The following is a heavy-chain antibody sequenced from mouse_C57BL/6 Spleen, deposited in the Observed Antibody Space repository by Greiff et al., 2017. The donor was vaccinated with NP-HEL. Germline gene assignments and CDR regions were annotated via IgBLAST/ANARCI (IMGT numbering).Heavy chain of an antibody. Sequence: VKLMESGAELVKPGASVKISCKASGYAFCSYWMNWVKQRPGKGLEWIGQIYPGDGDTNYNGKFKGKATLTADKSSSTAYMQLSSLTSEDSAVYFCAREGGARYYCDYWGQGTTLTVSS. CDR2: IYPGDGDT. J-gene: IGHJ2*01. CDR3: AREGGARYYCDY. D-gene: IGHD1-1*01. V-gene: IGHV1-80*01. CDR1: GYAFCSYW.